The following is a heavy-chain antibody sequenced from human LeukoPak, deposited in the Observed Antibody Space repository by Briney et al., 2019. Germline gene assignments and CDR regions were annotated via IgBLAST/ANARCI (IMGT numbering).Heavy chain of an antibody. CDR2: IIPIFGTA. D-gene: IGHD4-23*01. V-gene: IGHV1-69*05. J-gene: IGHJ4*02. CDR1: GGTFSSYA. CDR3: ASSFYGGHNPIFTY. Sequence: SVKVSCKASGGTFSSYAISWVRQAPGQGLEWMGGIIPIFGTANYAQKFQGRVTMTRDTSTSTVYMELSSLRSEDTAVYYCASSFYGGHNPIFTYWGQGTLVTVSS.